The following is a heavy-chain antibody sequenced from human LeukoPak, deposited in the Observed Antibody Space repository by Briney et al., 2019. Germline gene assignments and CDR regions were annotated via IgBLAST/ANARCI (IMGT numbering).Heavy chain of an antibody. J-gene: IGHJ4*02. CDR2: ISWNSGSI. CDR3: AKDTNGLDTAVFDY. D-gene: IGHD2-8*01. V-gene: IGHV3-9*01. CDR1: GFTFDDYA. Sequence: PGGSLRLSCAASGFTFDDYAMPWVRQAPGKGLEWVSGISWNSGSIGYADSVKGRFTISRDNAKNSLYLQMNSLRAEDTALYYCAKDTNGLDTAVFDYWGQGTLVTVSS.